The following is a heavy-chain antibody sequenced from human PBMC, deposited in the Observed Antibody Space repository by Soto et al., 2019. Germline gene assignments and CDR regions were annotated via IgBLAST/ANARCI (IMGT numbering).Heavy chain of an antibody. CDR2: ISYDGSDK. V-gene: IGHV3-30*18. CDR3: AKSPNFYCSSPNCYKYYFDY. Sequence: PGGSLRVSCAASGFTFNTYGMHWVRQAPGKGLEWVAVISYDGSDKFYADSVKGRFTISRDNSKNALYLQMSSLRPEDTAIYYCAKSPNFYCSSPNCYKYYFDYWGQGTLVTVSS. D-gene: IGHD2-2*02. J-gene: IGHJ4*02. CDR1: GFTFNTYG.